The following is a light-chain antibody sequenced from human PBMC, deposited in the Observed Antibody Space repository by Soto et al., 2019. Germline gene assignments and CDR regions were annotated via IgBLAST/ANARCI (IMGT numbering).Light chain of an antibody. V-gene: IGKV3-11*01. J-gene: IGKJ1*01. CDR2: DAS. CDR3: QQRSIWRRT. Sequence: EREWAQYPKTLSLSPGEIATLSCRASQNINNYLGWYPQKPGQAPRLVIYDASNRATGIPVRFSGRRSGTDCTLTIGVLEPEDVAIYYCQQRSIWRRTLDRGTKVDIK. CDR1: QNINNY.